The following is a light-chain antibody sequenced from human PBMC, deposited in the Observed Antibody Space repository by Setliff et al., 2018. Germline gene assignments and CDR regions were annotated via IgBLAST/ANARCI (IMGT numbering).Light chain of an antibody. CDR3: SSYTSNTFV. V-gene: IGLV2-14*03. Sequence: QPALTQPASVSGSPGQSITISCSGTSSDVGSYDLVSWYQQHPGKAPQLIIYGVSKRPSGVSDRFSGSKSGNTASLTISGLQVEDEADYYCSSYTSNTFVFAAGTKVTVL. CDR1: SSDVGSYDL. CDR2: GVS. J-gene: IGLJ1*01.